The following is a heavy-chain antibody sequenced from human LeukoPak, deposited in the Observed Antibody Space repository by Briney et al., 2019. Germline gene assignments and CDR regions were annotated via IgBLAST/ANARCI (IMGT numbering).Heavy chain of an antibody. CDR1: GFTFSSYD. J-gene: IGHJ4*02. CDR3: AKEGYSGDRTFDY. CDR2: ISYDGNDK. V-gene: IGHV3-30*18. Sequence: GGSLRLSCAASGFTFSSYDMHWVRQAPGKGLEWVAVISYDGNDKYYADSVRGRFTVSRDHSKSTLYLQMNSLRGEDTAVYYCAKEGYSGDRTFDYWGQGTLVTVSA. D-gene: IGHD5-12*01.